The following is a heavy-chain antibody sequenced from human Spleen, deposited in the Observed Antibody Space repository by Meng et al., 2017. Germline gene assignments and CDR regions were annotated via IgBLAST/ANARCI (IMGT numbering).Heavy chain of an antibody. CDR3: ARVGPTDHDAFDI. CDR2: IWYDGSNK. V-gene: IGHV3-33*01. CDR1: GFTFSSYG. Sequence: GESLKISCAASGFTFSSYGMHWVRQAPGKGLEWVAVIWYDGSNKYYADSVKGRFTISRDNSKNTLYLQMNSLRAEDTAVYYCARVGPTDHDAFDIWGQGTMVTVSS. D-gene: IGHD4-17*01. J-gene: IGHJ3*02.